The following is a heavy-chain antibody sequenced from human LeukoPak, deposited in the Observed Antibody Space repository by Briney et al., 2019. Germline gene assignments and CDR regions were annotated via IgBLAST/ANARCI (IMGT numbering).Heavy chain of an antibody. CDR2: INHSGST. D-gene: IGHD6-6*01. J-gene: IGHJ4*02. CDR3: ARGGYIAARPFDY. CDR1: GGSFSGYY. V-gene: IGHV4-34*01. Sequence: SETLSLTCAVYGGSFSGYYWSWIRQPPGKGLEWIGEINHSGSTNYNLSLKSRVTISVDTSKNQFSLKLSSVTAADTAVYYCARGGYIAARPFDYWGQGTLVTVSS.